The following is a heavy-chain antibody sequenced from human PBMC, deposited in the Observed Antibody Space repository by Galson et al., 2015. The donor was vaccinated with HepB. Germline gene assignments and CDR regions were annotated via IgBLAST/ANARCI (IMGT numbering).Heavy chain of an antibody. V-gene: IGHV3-30*04. J-gene: IGHJ1*01. D-gene: IGHD1-26*01. CDR1: GFTFSSYA. Sequence: SLRLSCAASGFTFSSYAMHWVRQAPGKGLEWVAVISYDGSNKYYADSVKGRFTISRDNSKNTLYLQMNSLRAEDTAVYYCARDHSGSYGYFQHWGQGTLVTVSS. CDR2: ISYDGSNK. CDR3: ARDHSGSYGYFQH.